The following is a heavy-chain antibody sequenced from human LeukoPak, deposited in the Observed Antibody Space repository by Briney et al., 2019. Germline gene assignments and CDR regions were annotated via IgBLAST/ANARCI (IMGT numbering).Heavy chain of an antibody. Sequence: PSETLSLTCTVSGGSFRGAPYYWGWIRQPPGKGLEWIGSVFYSGATYSNPSLRSRVTISSDPSKNQFSLKLSSVTDADTAVYYRARDGEYRNWFDPWGQGTLVTVSS. CDR2: VFYSGAT. CDR1: GGSFRGAPYY. CDR3: ARDGEYRNWFDP. V-gene: IGHV4-39*07. J-gene: IGHJ5*02. D-gene: IGHD2-21*01.